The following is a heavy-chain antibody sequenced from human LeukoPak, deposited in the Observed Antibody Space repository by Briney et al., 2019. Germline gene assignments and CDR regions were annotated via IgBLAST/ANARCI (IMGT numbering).Heavy chain of an antibody. J-gene: IGHJ4*02. Sequence: SVKVSCKASGGNFITFGLAWVRQAPGQGLQWVGGIVSIFNTAVYGLKFQGRVAITADESSTTVYMDLNRLRSEDTAVYFCARVPVVSLTPLYFFDLWGPGTLVTVSS. CDR3: ARVPVVSLTPLYFFDL. V-gene: IGHV1-69*13. CDR1: GGNFITFG. D-gene: IGHD2-15*01. CDR2: IVSIFNTA.